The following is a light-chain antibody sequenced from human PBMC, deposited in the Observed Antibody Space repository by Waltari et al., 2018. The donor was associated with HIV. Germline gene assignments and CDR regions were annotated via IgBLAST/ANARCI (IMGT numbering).Light chain of an antibody. J-gene: IGKJ2*01. V-gene: IGKV1-17*01. CDR3: LQHYDYPRT. Sequence: DIQMTQSPSSLPASVGDRVTITCRASQGIRNALGWYQQKPGEAPKRLIYAASTLQNGVSSRFSGSGSGTEFTLTITSLQPEDVATYYCLQHYDYPRTFGQGTKLEIK. CDR1: QGIRNA. CDR2: AAS.